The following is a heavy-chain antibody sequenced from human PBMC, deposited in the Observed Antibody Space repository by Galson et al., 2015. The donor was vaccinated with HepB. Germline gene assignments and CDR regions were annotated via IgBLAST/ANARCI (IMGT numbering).Heavy chain of an antibody. V-gene: IGHV3-23*01. Sequence: SLRLSCAASGFTFSSYAMSWVRQAPGKGLEWVSAISGSGGSTYYADSVKGRFTISRDNSKNTLYLQMNSLRAEDTAVYYCAKGRGSPGYDFWSGYHRDPYYFDYWGQGTLVTVSS. CDR1: GFTFSSYA. CDR2: ISGSGGST. J-gene: IGHJ4*02. D-gene: IGHD3-3*01. CDR3: AKGRGSPGYDFWSGYHRDPYYFDY.